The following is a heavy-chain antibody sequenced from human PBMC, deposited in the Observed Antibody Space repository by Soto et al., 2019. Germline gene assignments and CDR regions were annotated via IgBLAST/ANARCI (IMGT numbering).Heavy chain of an antibody. J-gene: IGHJ5*02. Sequence: QVQLQESGPGLVKPSETLSLTCTVSGGSISSYYWSWIRQPAVKGLEWIGRIYTSGSTNYNPSLNSRVTMSVDTSKNQCSLKLSSVTAADTAVYYCARDDPLYHIAVAGTSWFDPWGQGTLVTVSS. CDR2: IYTSGST. CDR1: GGSISSYY. CDR3: ARDDPLYHIAVAGTSWFDP. D-gene: IGHD6-19*01. V-gene: IGHV4-4*07.